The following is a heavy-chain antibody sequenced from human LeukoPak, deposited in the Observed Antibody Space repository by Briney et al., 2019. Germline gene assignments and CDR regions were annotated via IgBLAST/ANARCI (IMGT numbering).Heavy chain of an antibody. J-gene: IGHJ6*02. Sequence: GGSLRLSCAASGFTFSSYAMSWVRQAPGKGLEWVAVISYDGSNKYYADSVKGRFTISRDNSKNTLYLQINSLRTEDAAVYYCAKGRVGANGYYYYGMDVWGQGTTVTVSS. V-gene: IGHV3-30*18. CDR3: AKGRVGANGYYYYGMDV. CDR2: ISYDGSNK. CDR1: GFTFSSYA. D-gene: IGHD1-26*01.